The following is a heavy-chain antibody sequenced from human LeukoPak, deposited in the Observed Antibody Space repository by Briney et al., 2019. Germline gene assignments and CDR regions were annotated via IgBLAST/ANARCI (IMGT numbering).Heavy chain of an antibody. J-gene: IGHJ4*02. CDR1: GFTFSSYS. CDR3: ARDNDFWSGYFDY. Sequence: GGSLRLSCAASGFTFSSYSMNWVRQAPGKGLEWVSSISSSSSYIYYADSVKGRFTISRDNAKNSLYLQMNSLRAEDTAVYYCARDNDFWSGYFDYWGQGTLVTVSS. D-gene: IGHD3-3*01. V-gene: IGHV3-21*01. CDR2: ISSSSSYI.